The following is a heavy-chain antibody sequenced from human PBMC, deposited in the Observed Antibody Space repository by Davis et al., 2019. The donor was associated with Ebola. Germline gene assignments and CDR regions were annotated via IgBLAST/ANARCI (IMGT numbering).Heavy chain of an antibody. Sequence: PGGSLRLSCTVSGGSISSYYWSWIRQPPGKGLERIGSIYYSGSTYYNPSLKSRVTISVDTSKNQFSLKLSSVTAADTAVYYCARPYYYDSSGYEGAFDIWGQGTMVTVSS. CDR3: ARPYYYDSSGYEGAFDI. V-gene: IGHV4-59*05. CDR2: IYYSGST. J-gene: IGHJ3*02. CDR1: GGSISSYY. D-gene: IGHD3-22*01.